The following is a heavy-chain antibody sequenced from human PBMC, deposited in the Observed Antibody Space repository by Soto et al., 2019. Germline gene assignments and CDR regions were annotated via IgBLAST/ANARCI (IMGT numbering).Heavy chain of an antibody. Sequence: QVQLVESGGGVVQPGRSLRLSCAASGFTFSSYAMHRVRQAPGKGLEWVAGISYDGSNKYYADSVKGRFTISRDNSKNTLYLQINSLRSDDTAVYDCARAYEGDYFDYWGQGTLVTVSS. D-gene: IGHD3-16*01. CDR1: GFTFSSYA. V-gene: IGHV3-30-3*01. CDR2: ISYDGSNK. CDR3: ARAYEGDYFDY. J-gene: IGHJ4*02.